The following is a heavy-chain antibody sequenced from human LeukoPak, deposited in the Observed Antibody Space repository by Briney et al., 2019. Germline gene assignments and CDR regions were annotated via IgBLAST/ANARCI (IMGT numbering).Heavy chain of an antibody. CDR1: GGSISSYY. V-gene: IGHV4-59*06. D-gene: IGHD5-18*01. CDR3: ARDQYSYGYDAFDI. CDR2: SYYSGST. J-gene: IGHJ3*02. Sequence: PSETLSLTCTVSGGSISSYYWSWIRQHPGKGLEWIGYSYYSGSTYYNPSLKSRVTISIDTSKNQFSLRLSSVTAADTAVYYCARDQYSYGYDAFDIWGQGEVVTVSS.